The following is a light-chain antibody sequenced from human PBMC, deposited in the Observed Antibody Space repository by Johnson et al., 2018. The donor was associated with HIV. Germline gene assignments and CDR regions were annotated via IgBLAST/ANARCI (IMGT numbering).Light chain of an antibody. CDR3: AAWDSRSLGAHYV. CDR2: EIN. Sequence: QSVLTQPPSVSAAPGQKVTISCSGSSSNIGNNYVSWYQHLPGRAPKLLIYEINKRPSGIPDRFSASKSGPPATLDITGPQTGDEADYYCAAWDSRSLGAHYVFGTGTEVTVL. CDR1: SSNIGNNY. V-gene: IGLV1-51*02. J-gene: IGLJ1*01.